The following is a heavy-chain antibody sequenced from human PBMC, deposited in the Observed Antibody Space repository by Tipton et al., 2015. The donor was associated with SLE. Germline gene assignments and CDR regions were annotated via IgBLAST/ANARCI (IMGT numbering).Heavy chain of an antibody. CDR1: GFSLIDND. V-gene: IGHV3-33*01. CDR2: ISYDGSDK. CDR3: ARDWETGFDI. D-gene: IGHD1-1*01. J-gene: IGHJ3*02. Sequence: SLRLSCAASGFSLIDNDMQWVRQAPGKGLEWLALISYDGSDKFYADSVKGRFTISRDSSNNTMYLQMDSLRAEDTAVYYCARDWETGFDIWGQGTMVTVPS.